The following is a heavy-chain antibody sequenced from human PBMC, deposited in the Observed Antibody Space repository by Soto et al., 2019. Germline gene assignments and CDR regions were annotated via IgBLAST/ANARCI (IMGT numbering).Heavy chain of an antibody. D-gene: IGHD3-3*01. CDR3: ARERDDDFWTGHSFDS. Sequence: ASVKVSCKASGYTFTSYGISWVRQAPGQGLEWMGWISAYNGNTNYAQELQGRVTMTTDTSTSTAYMELRSLRSDDTAVYYCARERDDDFWTGHSFDSWGQGTLVTVSS. CDR1: GYTFTSYG. J-gene: IGHJ4*02. CDR2: ISAYNGNT. V-gene: IGHV1-18*01.